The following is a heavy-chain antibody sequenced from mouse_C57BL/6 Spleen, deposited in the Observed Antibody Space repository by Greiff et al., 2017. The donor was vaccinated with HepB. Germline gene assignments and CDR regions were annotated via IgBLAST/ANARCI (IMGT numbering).Heavy chain of an antibody. J-gene: IGHJ4*01. Sequence: EVKVVESGGGLVQSGRSLRLSCATSGFTFNDFYMEWVRQAPGKGLEWIAASRNKASDYTTEYSASVKGRFIVSRDTSQSILYLQMNALRAEDTAIYYCARDYWGPMDYWGQGTSVTVSS. D-gene: IGHD4-1*01. CDR1: GFTFNDFY. CDR3: ARDYWGPMDY. CDR2: SRNKASDYTT. V-gene: IGHV7-1*01.